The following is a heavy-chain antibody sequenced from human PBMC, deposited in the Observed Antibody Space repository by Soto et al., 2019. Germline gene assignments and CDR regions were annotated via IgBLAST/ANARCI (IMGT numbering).Heavy chain of an antibody. J-gene: IGHJ4*02. V-gene: IGHV3-13*05. CDR2: IGTAGDP. CDR1: GFTFGNYD. CDR3: ARAPRGKYYFDY. Sequence: GGSLRLSCVVSGFTFGNYDMHWVRQSTGRGLEWVSAIGTAGDPHYPGSGKGRFTISRENAKNSLYLQMNSLRAGDTAVYYCARAPRGKYYFDYWGRGTLVTVSS.